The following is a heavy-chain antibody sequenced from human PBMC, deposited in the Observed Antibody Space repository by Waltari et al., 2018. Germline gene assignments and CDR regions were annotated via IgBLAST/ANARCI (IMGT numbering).Heavy chain of an antibody. CDR3: ARVGTAMVTFFDY. CDR1: GFTFSSYS. J-gene: IGHJ4*02. V-gene: IGHV3-21*01. D-gene: IGHD5-18*01. Sequence: EVQLVESGGGLVKPGGSLRLSCAASGFTFSSYSMNWVRQAPGKGLEWVSSISSSSSYIYYADSVKGRFTISRDNAKNSLYLQMNSLRAEDTAVYYCARVGTAMVTFFDYWGQGTLVTVSS. CDR2: ISSSSSYI.